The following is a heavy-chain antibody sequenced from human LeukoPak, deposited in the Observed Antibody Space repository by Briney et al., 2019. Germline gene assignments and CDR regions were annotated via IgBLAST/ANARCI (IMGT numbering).Heavy chain of an antibody. J-gene: IGHJ4*02. Sequence: PGGSLRLSCAASGFTFSSYAMSWVRQAPGKGLEWVSAISGSGGSTYYADSVKRRFTISRDNSKNTLYLQMNSLRAEDTAVYYCAKGSDSSGLYPFDYWGQGTLVTVSS. V-gene: IGHV3-23*01. CDR1: GFTFSSYA. CDR2: ISGSGGST. CDR3: AKGSDSSGLYPFDY. D-gene: IGHD3-22*01.